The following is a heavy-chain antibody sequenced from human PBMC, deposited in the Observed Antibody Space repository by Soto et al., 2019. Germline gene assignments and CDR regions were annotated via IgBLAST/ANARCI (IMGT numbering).Heavy chain of an antibody. CDR2: IYYSGST. CDR3: ARDLRLFNSIWFDP. J-gene: IGHJ5*02. CDR1: GGSISSGGYY. V-gene: IGHV4-31*03. D-gene: IGHD3-22*01. Sequence: SETLSLTCTVSGGSISSGGYYWSWIRQHPGKGLEWIGYIYYSGSTYYNPSLKSRVTISVDTSKNQFSLKLSSVTAADTAVYYCARDLRLFNSIWFDPWGQGTLVTVS.